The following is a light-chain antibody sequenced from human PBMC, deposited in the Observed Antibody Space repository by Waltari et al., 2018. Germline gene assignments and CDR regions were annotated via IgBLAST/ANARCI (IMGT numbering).Light chain of an antibody. J-gene: IGLJ1*01. CDR3: SSYTSSSSYV. V-gene: IGLV2-14*01. CDR1: SSDVGAYNY. Sequence: QSALTQPASVSGSPGQSITISCTGTSSDVGAYNYFSWYQQHPGKAPKFMIYDVSKRPSGVSNRFSGSKSGNTASLTISGLQAEDEAEYYCSSYTSSSSYVFGTGTKVTVL. CDR2: DVS.